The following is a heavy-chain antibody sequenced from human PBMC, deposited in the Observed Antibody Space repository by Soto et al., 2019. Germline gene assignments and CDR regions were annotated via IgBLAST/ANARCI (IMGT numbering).Heavy chain of an antibody. CDR3: ARYIPGVRYYGMDV. CDR1: GFTFSSYA. Sequence: EVQLLESGGGLVQPGGSLRLSCAASGFTFSSYAIKWVRQAPGKGLEWVSLIGESGTTTYYADSVKGRFTISRDNSGNTLFLEMYSLRAEDTAVYYCARYIPGVRYYGMDVWGQGTTVTVSS. D-gene: IGHD2-2*01. J-gene: IGHJ6*02. CDR2: IGESGTTT. V-gene: IGHV3-23*01.